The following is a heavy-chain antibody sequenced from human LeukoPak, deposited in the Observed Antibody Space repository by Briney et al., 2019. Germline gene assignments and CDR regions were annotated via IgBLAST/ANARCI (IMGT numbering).Heavy chain of an antibody. V-gene: IGHV4-38-2*02. J-gene: IGHJ6*03. CDR1: GYSISSGYY. Sequence: SETLSLTCTVSGYSISSGYYWGWIRQPPGKGLEWIGSIYHSGTTYHNPSLKSRVTISVHTSKNQFSLKLSSVTAADTAVYYCARDGWSGYSPYYYYYMDVWGKGTTVTVSS. D-gene: IGHD3-3*01. CDR2: IYHSGTT. CDR3: ARDGWSGYSPYYYYYMDV.